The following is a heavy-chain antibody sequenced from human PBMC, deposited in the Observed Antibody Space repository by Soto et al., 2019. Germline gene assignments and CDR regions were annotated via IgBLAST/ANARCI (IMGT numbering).Heavy chain of an antibody. CDR1: GFTFSNAW. CDR2: IKSKTDGGTT. D-gene: IGHD6-13*01. CDR3: RQQLWSSDAFDI. V-gene: IGHV3-15*01. Sequence: GGSLRLSCAASGFTFSNAWMSWVRQAPGKGLEWVGRIKSKTDGGTTDYAAPVKGRFTISRDDSKNTLYLQMNSLKTEDTAVYYCRQQLWSSDAFDIWGQGTMVTVSS. J-gene: IGHJ3*02.